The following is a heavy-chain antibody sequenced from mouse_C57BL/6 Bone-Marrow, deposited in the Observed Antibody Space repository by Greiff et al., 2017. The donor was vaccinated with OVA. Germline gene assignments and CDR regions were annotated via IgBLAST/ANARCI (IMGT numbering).Heavy chain of an antibody. CDR1: GFTFSDYG. Sequence: DVHLVESGGGLVQPGGSLKLSCAASGFTFSDYGMAWVRQAPRKGPEWVAFISNLAYSIYYADTVTGRFTISRENAKNTLYLEMSSLRSEDTAMYYCARGSDYSWFAYWGQGTLVTVSA. CDR2: ISNLAYSI. D-gene: IGHD2-4*01. CDR3: ARGSDYSWFAY. J-gene: IGHJ3*01. V-gene: IGHV5-15*01.